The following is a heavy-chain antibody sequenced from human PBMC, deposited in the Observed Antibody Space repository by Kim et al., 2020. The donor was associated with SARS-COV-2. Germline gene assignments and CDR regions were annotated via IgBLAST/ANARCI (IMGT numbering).Heavy chain of an antibody. CDR1: GGSISSGGYY. Sequence: SETLSLTCTVSGGSISSGGYYWSWIRQHPGKGLEWLGYIYYTGNTYYNPSLKSRITISVDTSKNQFSLKLSSVTAADTAVYYCARQAGYTYGNFCIDGWGQRTSAT. CDR2: IYYTGNT. J-gene: IGHJ6*02. V-gene: IGHV4-31*03. CDR3: ARQAGYTYGNFCIDG. D-gene: IGHD5-18*01.